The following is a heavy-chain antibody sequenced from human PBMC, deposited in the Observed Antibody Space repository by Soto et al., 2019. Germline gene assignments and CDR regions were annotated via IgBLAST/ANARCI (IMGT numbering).Heavy chain of an antibody. CDR3: ARGGADCGDYGWPCFHFDY. Sequence: QVQLVQSGAEVKKPGSSVKVSCKASGGTFSSYAISWVRQAPGQGLEWMGGIIPIFGTANYAQKFQGRVTIAAEESRRKAYVERSSLGCEDTAVYYCARGGADCGDYGWPCFHFDYWGQGTLVTVSS. CDR2: IIPIFGTA. D-gene: IGHD4-17*01. V-gene: IGHV1-69*12. J-gene: IGHJ4*02. CDR1: GGTFSSYA.